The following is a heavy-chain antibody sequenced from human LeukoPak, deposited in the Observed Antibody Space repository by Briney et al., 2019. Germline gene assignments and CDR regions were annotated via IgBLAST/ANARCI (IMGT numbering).Heavy chain of an antibody. D-gene: IGHD3-10*01. CDR1: GFTFSSYA. V-gene: IGHV3-30-3*01. J-gene: IGHJ4*02. CDR2: ISYDGSNK. Sequence: PGGSLRLSCAASGFTFSSYAMHWVRQAPGKGLEWVAVISYDGSNKYYADSVKGRFTISRDNSKNTLYLQMNSLRAEDTAVYYCARGIAYGSGSGGLDYWGQGTLVTVSS. CDR3: ARGIAYGSGSGGLDY.